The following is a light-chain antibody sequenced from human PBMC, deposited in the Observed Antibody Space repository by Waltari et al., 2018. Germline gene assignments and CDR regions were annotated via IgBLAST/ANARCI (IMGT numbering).Light chain of an antibody. Sequence: DIVMTQSPATLSVSPGERATLPCRASHSDRNNLVGYQQKPGQAHRPLIYGASTRVPGLPARFSGSASGTEFTLTISSLQSEDFAVYYCQQYNNWPPWTFGQGTKVEIK. CDR3: QQYNNWPPWT. CDR1: HSDRNN. V-gene: IGKV3-15*01. CDR2: GAS. J-gene: IGKJ1*01.